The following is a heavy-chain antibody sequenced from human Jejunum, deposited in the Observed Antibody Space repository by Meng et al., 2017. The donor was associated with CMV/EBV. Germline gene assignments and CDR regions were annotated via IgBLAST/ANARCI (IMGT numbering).Heavy chain of an antibody. Sequence: DSGDSIPGGDYWGGIRQAPGRGLKWIGNINQSGSSCYNPTLKSRVTVSVDNSKIQFSVKLDSVTAADTAVYYCARARSSSWYYDYWGRGMQVTVSS. V-gene: IGHV4-38-2*02. J-gene: IGHJ4*02. CDR3: ARARSSSWYYDY. CDR1: GDSIPGGDY. D-gene: IGHD6-13*01. CDR2: INQSGSS.